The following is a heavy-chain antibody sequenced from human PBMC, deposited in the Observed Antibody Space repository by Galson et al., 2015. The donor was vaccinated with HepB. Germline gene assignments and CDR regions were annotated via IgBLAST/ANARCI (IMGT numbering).Heavy chain of an antibody. CDR2: INPNSGGT. V-gene: IGHV1-2*06. Sequence: SVKVSCKASGYTFTGYYMHWVRQAPGQGLEWMGRINPNSGGTNYAQKFQGRVTMTRDTSISTAYMELSRLRSDDTAVYYCAVLGYCSSTSCYRGFDYWGQGTLVTVSS. D-gene: IGHD2-2*02. CDR3: AVLGYCSSTSCYRGFDY. J-gene: IGHJ4*02. CDR1: GYTFTGYY.